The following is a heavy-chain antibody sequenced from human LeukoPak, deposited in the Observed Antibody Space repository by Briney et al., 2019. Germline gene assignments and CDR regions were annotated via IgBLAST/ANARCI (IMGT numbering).Heavy chain of an antibody. D-gene: IGHD3-10*01. CDR3: ARGPTRGGYYYGMDV. V-gene: IGHV1-69*13. CDR2: IIPIFGTA. Sequence: ASVKVSCKASGGTFSSYAIRWVRQAPGQGLEWMGGIIPIFGTANYAQKFQGRVTITADESTSTAYMELSSLRSEDTAVYYRARGPTRGGYYYGMDVWGQGTTVTVSS. J-gene: IGHJ6*02. CDR1: GGTFSSYA.